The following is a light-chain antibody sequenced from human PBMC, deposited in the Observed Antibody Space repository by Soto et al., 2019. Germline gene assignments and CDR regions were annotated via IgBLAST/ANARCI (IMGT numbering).Light chain of an antibody. Sequence: QSALTQPPSASGTPGQRVTISCSGSSSNIGSYNVHWYQQVPGTAPKLLIYRNNQRPSGVPDRFSGSKSGTSASLAISGLRSEDEGDYYCATWDDSLSGLVVFGGGTKVTVL. CDR1: SSNIGSYN. J-gene: IGLJ2*01. CDR3: ATWDDSLSGLVV. CDR2: RNN. V-gene: IGLV1-47*01.